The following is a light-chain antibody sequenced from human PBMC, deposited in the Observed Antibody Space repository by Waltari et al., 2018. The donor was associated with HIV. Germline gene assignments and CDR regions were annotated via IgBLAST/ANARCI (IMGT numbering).Light chain of an antibody. CDR3: QSYDSSLVI. V-gene: IGLV1-40*01. CDR2: CNN. CDR1: SSNVGAGYD. Sequence: QSVLTQPPSVSGAPGQRVTISCTGSSSNVGAGYDVHWYQQLPATTPQLLIYCNNNRPSWVPDRLFASKSATSASLATTGLQADDEADYYCQSYDSSLVIFGGGTKLTVL. J-gene: IGLJ2*01.